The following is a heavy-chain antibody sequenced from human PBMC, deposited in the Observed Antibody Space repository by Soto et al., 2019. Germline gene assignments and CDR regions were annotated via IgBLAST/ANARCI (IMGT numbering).Heavy chain of an antibody. D-gene: IGHD2-21*01. CDR2: IIPIFGTA. CDR3: ASLGTAVVSGSEYGLDF. Sequence: SSVKVSCKASGGTFSSYAISWVRQAPGQGLEWMGGIIPIFGTANYAQKFQGRVTITADESTSTAYMELSSLRSEDTAVYYCASLGTAVVSGSEYGLDFCGKGTTVTVSS. V-gene: IGHV1-69*13. J-gene: IGHJ6*04. CDR1: GGTFSSYA.